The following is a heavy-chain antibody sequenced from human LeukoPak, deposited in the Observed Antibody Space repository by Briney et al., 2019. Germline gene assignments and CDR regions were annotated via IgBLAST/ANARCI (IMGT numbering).Heavy chain of an antibody. Sequence: SVTVSCKASGGTFSSYAISWVRQAPGQGLEWMGGIIPIFGTANYAQKFQGRVTITADESTSTAYMELSSLRSEDTAVYYCARGYYGDYVHLGCYYGMDVWGQGTTVTVSS. CDR1: GGTFSSYA. V-gene: IGHV1-69*13. D-gene: IGHD4-17*01. CDR3: ARGYYGDYVHLGCYYGMDV. J-gene: IGHJ6*02. CDR2: IIPIFGTA.